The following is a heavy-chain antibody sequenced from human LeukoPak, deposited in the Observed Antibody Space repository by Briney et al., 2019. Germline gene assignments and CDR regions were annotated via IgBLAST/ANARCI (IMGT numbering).Heavy chain of an antibody. V-gene: IGHV4-61*02. Sequence: SQTLSLTCSVSGRSVSSGIYYWTWIRQPAGKALEWIGRIHTSGATNYNPSLKSRLTMSIDTSKNQFSLQLNSVTPEDTAVYYCARDGVDYYDSSGYFGYWGQGTLVTVSS. CDR3: ARDGVDYYDSSGYFGY. CDR1: GRSVSSGIYY. CDR2: IHTSGAT. J-gene: IGHJ4*02. D-gene: IGHD3-22*01.